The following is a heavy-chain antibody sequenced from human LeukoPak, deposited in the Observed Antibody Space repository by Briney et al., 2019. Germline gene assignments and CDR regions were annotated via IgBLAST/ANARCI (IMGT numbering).Heavy chain of an antibody. CDR3: ARLGMVRGVIISYYYYGMDV. J-gene: IGHJ6*02. D-gene: IGHD3-10*01. V-gene: IGHV4-39*01. Sequence: SETLSLTCTVSGGSISSSSYYWGWIRQPPGKGLEWIGSIYYSGSTYYNPSLKSRVTISVDTSKNQFSLKLSSVTAADTAVYYWARLGMVRGVIISYYYYGMDVWGQGTTVTVSS. CDR2: IYYSGST. CDR1: GGSISSSSYY.